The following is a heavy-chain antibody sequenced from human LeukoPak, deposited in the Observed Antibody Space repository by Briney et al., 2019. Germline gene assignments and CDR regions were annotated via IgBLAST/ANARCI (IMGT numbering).Heavy chain of an antibody. J-gene: IGHJ4*02. CDR2: IYYSGST. D-gene: IGHD1-26*01. Sequence: SETLSLTCTVSGGSIRSDDYYWSWIRQPPGKGLEWFGYIYYSGSTYYNPSLKSRITMSVDTSKNQFSLKLSSVTAADTAVYYCVRARRLVIDYWGRGTLVTVSS. V-gene: IGHV4-30-4*08. CDR3: VRARRLVIDY. CDR1: GGSIRSDDYY.